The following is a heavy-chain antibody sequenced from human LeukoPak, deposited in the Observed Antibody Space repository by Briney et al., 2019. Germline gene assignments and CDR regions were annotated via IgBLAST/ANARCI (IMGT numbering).Heavy chain of an antibody. CDR3: ARELAYCGGDCYSGVDY. J-gene: IGHJ4*02. D-gene: IGHD2-21*02. V-gene: IGHV3-30-3*01. CDR1: GFTFSSYA. CDR2: ISYDGSNK. Sequence: GGSLRLSCAASGFTFSSYAMHWVRKAPGKGLEWVAVISYDGSNKYYADSVKGRFTISRDNSKNTLYLQMNSLRAEDTAVYYCARELAYCGGDCYSGVDYWGQGTLVTVSS.